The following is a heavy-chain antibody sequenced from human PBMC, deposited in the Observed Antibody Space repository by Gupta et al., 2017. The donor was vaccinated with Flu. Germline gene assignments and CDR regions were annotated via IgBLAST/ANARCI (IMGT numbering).Heavy chain of an antibody. Sequence: EVQLVESGGGLVQPGGSLRLSCAASGFTFSSYAMHWVRQAPGKGLGYVSAISSNGGSTYYANSVKGRFTISRDNSKNTRDLQMGSLRAEEMAVYYCARVGPRTSGPTLQFDYWGQGTLVTVSS. J-gene: IGHJ4*02. CDR1: GFTFSSYA. V-gene: IGHV3-64*01. D-gene: IGHD6-19*01. CDR3: ARVGPRTSGPTLQFDY. CDR2: ISSNGGST.